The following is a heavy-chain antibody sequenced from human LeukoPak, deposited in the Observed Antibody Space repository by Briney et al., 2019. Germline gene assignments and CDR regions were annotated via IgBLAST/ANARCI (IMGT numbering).Heavy chain of an antibody. Sequence: SGRSLRLSCAASGFTFSTFTMHWVRQAPGKGLEWAAVISYDGSNKNYADSVKGRFTISRDNSKNTLYLQMNSLRGEDTALYYCARQDDYSFDYWGQGTLVPVSS. V-gene: IGHV3-30*04. CDR1: GFTFSTFT. CDR2: ISYDGSNK. D-gene: IGHD4-11*01. CDR3: ARQDDYSFDY. J-gene: IGHJ4*02.